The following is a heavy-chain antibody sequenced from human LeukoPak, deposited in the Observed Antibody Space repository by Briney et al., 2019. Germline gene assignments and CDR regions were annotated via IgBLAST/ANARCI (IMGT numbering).Heavy chain of an antibody. D-gene: IGHD5-18*01. CDR1: GFTFSDYY. J-gene: IGHJ3*02. Sequence: GGSLRLSCAASGFTFSDYYMSWIRQAPGKGLEWVSYISSSGSTIYYADSVKGRFTISRDNAKNSPYLQMNSLRAEDTAVYYCARDSGIQLWLPPDAFGIWGQGTMVTVSS. V-gene: IGHV3-11*04. CDR2: ISSSGSTI. CDR3: ARDSGIQLWLPPDAFGI.